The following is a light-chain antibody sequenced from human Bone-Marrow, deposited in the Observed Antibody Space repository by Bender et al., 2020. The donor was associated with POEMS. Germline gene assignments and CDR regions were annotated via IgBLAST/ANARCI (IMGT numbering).Light chain of an antibody. CDR3: CSYAGVSTPGV. CDR2: ADD. Sequence: QSVLTQPPSASGTPGQRVTISCSGGSIGRNPINWYQQLPGTAPRLVIYADDRRPSGVPNRFSASKSGSSASLAISGLQSDDEADYYCCSYAGVSTPGVFGGGTKVTVL. V-gene: IGLV1-44*01. CDR1: SIGRNP. J-gene: IGLJ3*02.